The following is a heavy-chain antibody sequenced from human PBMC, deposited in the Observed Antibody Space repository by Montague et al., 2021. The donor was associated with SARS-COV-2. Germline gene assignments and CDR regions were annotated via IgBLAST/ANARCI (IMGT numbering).Heavy chain of an antibody. V-gene: IGHV4-4*07. D-gene: IGHD3-16*01. CDR1: GVSITSYY. J-gene: IGHJ4*02. Sequence: SETLPLTCSIPGVSITSYYWSWVRQPAGKGLEWIGHIYASGSTNYSPSLKSRVRLSIDNPKNQFSLKLESLTAADTAVYYCVRDGGNWYYFDYWGQGALVTVSS. CDR3: VRDGGNWYYFDY. CDR2: IYASGST.